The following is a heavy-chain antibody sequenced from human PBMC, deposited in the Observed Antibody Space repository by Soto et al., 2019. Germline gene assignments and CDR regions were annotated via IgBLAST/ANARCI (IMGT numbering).Heavy chain of an antibody. CDR1: GYTFTSYG. CDR3: ARGLGIAVADKEFDY. V-gene: IGHV1-18*01. J-gene: IGHJ4*02. D-gene: IGHD6-19*01. CDR2: ISAYNGNT. Sequence: ASLKVSCKASGYTFTSYGISWVRQAPGQGLEWMGWISAYNGNTNYAQKLQGRVTMTTDTSTSTAYTELRSLRSDDTAVYYCARGLGIAVADKEFDYWGQGTLVTVSS.